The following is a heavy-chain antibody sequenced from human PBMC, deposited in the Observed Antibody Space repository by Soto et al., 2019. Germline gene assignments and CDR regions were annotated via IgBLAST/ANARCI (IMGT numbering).Heavy chain of an antibody. D-gene: IGHD2-15*01. CDR2: IIPIFGTA. J-gene: IGHJ6*02. CDR1: GGTFSSYA. V-gene: IGHV1-69*06. CDR3: ARGEGYCSGGSCYSGYYYYGMDV. Sequence: SVKVSCKASGGTFSSYAISWVRQAPGQGLEWMGGIIPIFGTANYAQKFQGRVTITADKSTSTAYMELSSLRSEDTAVYYCARGEGYCSGGSCYSGYYYYGMDVWGQGTTVTVSS.